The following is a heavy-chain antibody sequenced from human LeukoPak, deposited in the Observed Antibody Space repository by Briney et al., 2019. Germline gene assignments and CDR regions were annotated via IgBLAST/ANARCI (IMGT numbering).Heavy chain of an antibody. CDR2: ISYDGSNK. D-gene: IGHD3-16*02. Sequence: GGSLRLSCAASGFTFSRYGMHWVRQAPGKGLEWVAVISYDGSNKYYADSVKGRFTISRDNSKNTLYLQMNSLRAEDTAVYYCARQGVIPADYWGQGTLVTVSS. CDR1: GFTFSRYG. CDR3: ARQGVIPADY. V-gene: IGHV3-30*03. J-gene: IGHJ4*02.